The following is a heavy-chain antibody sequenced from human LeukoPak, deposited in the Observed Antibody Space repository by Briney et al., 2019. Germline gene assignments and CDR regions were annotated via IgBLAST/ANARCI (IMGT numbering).Heavy chain of an antibody. CDR2: IKYDGGET. D-gene: IGHD6-13*01. Sequence: GGSLRLSCVASGFTFSDYWLSWVRQAPGKGLQWVANIKYDGGETYHADSVKGRFTISRDNAKNSLCLQMHNLRAEDTAVFYCAGEVPGGSSWFDYWGQGTLVTVSS. V-gene: IGHV3-7*01. J-gene: IGHJ4*02. CDR3: AGEVPGGSSWFDY. CDR1: GFTFSDYW.